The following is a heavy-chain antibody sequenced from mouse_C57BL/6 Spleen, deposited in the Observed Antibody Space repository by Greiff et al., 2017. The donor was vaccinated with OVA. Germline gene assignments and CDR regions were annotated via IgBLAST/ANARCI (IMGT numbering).Heavy chain of an antibody. V-gene: IGHV5-16*01. CDR1: GFTFSDYY. CDR2: INYDGSST. J-gene: IGHJ2*01. CDR3: ARGRDYYDGYYVDY. D-gene: IGHD2-3*01. Sequence: EVMLVESEGGLVQPGSSMKLSCTASGFTFSDYYMAWVSQVPEKGLEWVANINYDGSSTYYLDSLKSRFIISRDNAKNILYLQMSSLKSEDTATYYCARGRDYYDGYYVDYWGQGTTLTVSS.